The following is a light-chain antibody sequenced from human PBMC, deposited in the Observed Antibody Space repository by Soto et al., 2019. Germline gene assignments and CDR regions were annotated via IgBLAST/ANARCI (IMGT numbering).Light chain of an antibody. V-gene: IGKV4-1*01. Sequence: DIVMTQSPDSLPVSLGERATINCKSSQSVLYSSNTRNYLAWYQQKPGKPPKLLIYWASTRESGVPDRFSGRGYGTDFTLTIRSLQAEDVATYYCKQYYTTQLTFGGGTKVEIK. J-gene: IGKJ4*01. CDR2: WAS. CDR1: QSVLYSSNTRNY. CDR3: KQYYTTQLT.